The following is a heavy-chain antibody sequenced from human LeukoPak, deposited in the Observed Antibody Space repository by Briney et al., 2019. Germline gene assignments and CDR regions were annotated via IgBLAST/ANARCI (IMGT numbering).Heavy chain of an antibody. Sequence: GGSLRLSCAASGFTFSSYSMNWVRQAPGKGLEWVSVIYSGGSTYYADSVKGRFTISRDNSKNTLYLQMNSLRAEDTAVYYCAAKNYYGSGSYYKVNDYWGQGTLVTVSS. CDR2: IYSGGST. CDR1: GFTFSSYS. V-gene: IGHV3-66*01. J-gene: IGHJ4*02. D-gene: IGHD3-10*01. CDR3: AAKNYYGSGSYYKVNDY.